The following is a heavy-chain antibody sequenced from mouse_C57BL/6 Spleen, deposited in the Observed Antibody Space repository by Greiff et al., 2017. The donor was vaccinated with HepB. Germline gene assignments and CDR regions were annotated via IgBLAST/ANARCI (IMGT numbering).Heavy chain of an antibody. CDR1: GFTFSSYT. J-gene: IGHJ3*01. V-gene: IGHV5-9*01. Sequence: EVQVVESGGGLVKPGGSLKLSCAASGFTFSSYTMSWVRQTPEKRLEWVATISGGGGNTYYPDSVKGRFTISRDNAKNTLYLQMSSLRSEETALYYCASHDGYYDYWGQGTLVTVSA. D-gene: IGHD2-3*01. CDR3: ASHDGYYDY. CDR2: ISGGGGNT.